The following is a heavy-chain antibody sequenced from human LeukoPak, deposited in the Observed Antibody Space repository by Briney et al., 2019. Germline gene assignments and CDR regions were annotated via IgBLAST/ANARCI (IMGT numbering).Heavy chain of an antibody. CDR1: GGTFSSYT. CDR2: IIPILGIA. Sequence: ASVKVSCKASGGTFSSYTISWVRQAPGQGLEWVGRIIPILGIANYAQKFQGRVTITADKSTSTAYMELSSLRSEDTAVYYCARESYYGSGSYPDYWGQGTLVTVSS. J-gene: IGHJ4*02. V-gene: IGHV1-69*04. CDR3: ARESYYGSGSYPDY. D-gene: IGHD3-10*01.